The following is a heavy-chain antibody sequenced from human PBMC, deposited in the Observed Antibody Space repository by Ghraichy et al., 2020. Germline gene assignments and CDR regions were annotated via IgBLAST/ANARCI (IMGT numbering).Heavy chain of an antibody. CDR1: GFTFSRYA. CDR3: AKSGNLQMLDNWFDP. J-gene: IGHJ5*02. D-gene: IGHD1-26*01. CDR2: ISYDGNNK. Sequence: LSLTYAVSGFTFSRYAMHWVRQSPGKGLGWVAVISYDGNNKCYADSVQGRFTISRDTPKNTLLLQMNSLSVEDTAVYYCAKSGNLQMLDNWFDPWGQGTLVTVSS. V-gene: IGHV3-30*18.